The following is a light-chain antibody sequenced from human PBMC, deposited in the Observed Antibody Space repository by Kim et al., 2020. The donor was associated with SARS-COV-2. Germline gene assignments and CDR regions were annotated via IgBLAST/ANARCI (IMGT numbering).Light chain of an antibody. J-gene: IGKJ2*01. V-gene: IGKV3-15*01. Sequence: VCPGEKATLSGRAGQSVSSDLAWYQQNPGQSPRLLIYGASTRATGIPARFSVSGSGTEFSLSISSLQSEDITVYYCQEYNTWPRYTFGQGTKLEI. CDR2: GAS. CDR3: QEYNTWPRYT. CDR1: QSVSSD.